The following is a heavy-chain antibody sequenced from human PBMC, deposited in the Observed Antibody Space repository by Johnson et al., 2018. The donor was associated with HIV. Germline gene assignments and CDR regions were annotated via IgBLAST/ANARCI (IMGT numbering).Heavy chain of an antibody. D-gene: IGHD1-26*01. CDR2: ISYDGSKK. J-gene: IGHJ3*02. V-gene: IGHV3-30*03. Sequence: QVQLVESGGGVVQPGRSLRLSCAASGFTFSDYGMHWVRQAPGKGLEWVAAISYDGSKKYYVDSVKGRFTISRDNSKNSLYLQMNSLRAEDTAVYYCARDDTWGDAFDIWGQGTMVTVSS. CDR3: ARDDTWGDAFDI. CDR1: GFTFSDYG.